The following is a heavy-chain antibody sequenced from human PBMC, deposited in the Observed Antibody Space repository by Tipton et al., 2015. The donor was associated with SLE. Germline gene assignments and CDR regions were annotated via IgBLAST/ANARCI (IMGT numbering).Heavy chain of an antibody. CDR1: GGSFSGYY. D-gene: IGHD4-11*01. J-gene: IGHJ2*01. CDR3: ARFRGTTVTRYFDL. Sequence: LRLSCAVYGGSFSGYYWSWIRQPPGKGLEWIGDIIHTGSTNYNPSLKSRVTISMDSSKNQFSLKLSSVTAADTAEYYCARFRGTTVTRYFDLWGRGTLVTVSS. V-gene: IGHV4-34*12. CDR2: IIHTGST.